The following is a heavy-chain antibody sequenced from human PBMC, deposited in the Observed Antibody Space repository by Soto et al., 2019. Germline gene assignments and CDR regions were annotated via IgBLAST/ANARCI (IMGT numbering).Heavy chain of an antibody. CDR3: ARGDSTDCSNGVCSFFYNHELDV. Sequence: ASVKVSCKASGYSFTDYHIHWVRQAPGQGLEWLGRINPKSGGTSTAQKFQGWVTMPTDTSISTASMELTRLTSDDTAIYYCARGDSTDCSNGVCSFFYNHELDVWGQGTTVTVSS. CDR1: GYSFTDYH. J-gene: IGHJ6*02. V-gene: IGHV1-2*04. CDR2: INPKSGGT. D-gene: IGHD2-8*01.